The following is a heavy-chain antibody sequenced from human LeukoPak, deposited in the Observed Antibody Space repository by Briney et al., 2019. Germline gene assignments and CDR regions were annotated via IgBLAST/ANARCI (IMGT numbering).Heavy chain of an antibody. V-gene: IGHV4-34*01. D-gene: IGHD2-15*01. CDR2: INHSGST. CDR3: ARVRVAGYIVYYYYMDV. J-gene: IGHJ6*03. Sequence: SETLSLTCAVYGGSFSGYYWSWIRQPPGKGLEWIGEINHSGSTNYNPSLKSRVTISVDTSKNQFSLKLSSVTAADTAVYYCARVRVAGYIVYYYYMDVWGKGTTVTVSS. CDR1: GGSFSGYY.